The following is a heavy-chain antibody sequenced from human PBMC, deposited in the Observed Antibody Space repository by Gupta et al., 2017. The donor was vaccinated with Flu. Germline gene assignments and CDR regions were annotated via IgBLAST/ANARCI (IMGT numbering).Heavy chain of an antibody. CDR3: ARLLRYFDWTQNYYGMDV. V-gene: IGHV3-48*03. J-gene: IGHJ6*02. Sequence: EVQLVESGGGLVQPGGSLRLSCAASGFTFSSYEMNWVRQAPGKGLEWVSYISSSGSTIYYADSVKGRVTISRDNAKNSLYLQMNSLRAEDTAVYYCARLLRYFDWTQNYYGMDVWGQGTTVTVSS. CDR2: ISSSGSTI. CDR1: GFTFSSYE. D-gene: IGHD3-9*01.